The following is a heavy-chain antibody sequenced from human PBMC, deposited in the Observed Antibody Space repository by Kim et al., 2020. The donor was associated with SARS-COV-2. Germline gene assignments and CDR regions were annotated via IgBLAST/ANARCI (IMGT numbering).Heavy chain of an antibody. J-gene: IGHJ6*02. Sequence: GGSLRLSCAASGFTFSSYEMNWVRQAPGKGLEWVSYISSSGSTIYYADSVKGRFTISRDNAKNSLYLQMNSLRAEDTAVYYCARDRGIVVVVAATHYYGMDVWGQGTTVTVSS. D-gene: IGHD2-15*01. V-gene: IGHV3-48*03. CDR3: ARDRGIVVVVAATHYYGMDV. CDR1: GFTFSSYE. CDR2: ISSSGSTI.